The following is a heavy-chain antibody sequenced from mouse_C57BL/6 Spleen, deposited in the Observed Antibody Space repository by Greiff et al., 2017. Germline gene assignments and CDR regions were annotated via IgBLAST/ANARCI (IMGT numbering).Heavy chain of an antibody. CDR3: ARSGDYDEGYYFDY. CDR1: GYSFTDYN. Sequence: QLKQSGPELVKPGASVKISCKASGYSFTDYNMNWVKQSNGKSLEWIGVINPNYGTTSYNQKFKGKATLTVDQSSSTAYMQLNSLTSEDSAVYYCARSGDYDEGYYFDYWGQGTTLTVSS. V-gene: IGHV1-39*01. CDR2: INPNYGTT. J-gene: IGHJ2*01. D-gene: IGHD2-4*01.